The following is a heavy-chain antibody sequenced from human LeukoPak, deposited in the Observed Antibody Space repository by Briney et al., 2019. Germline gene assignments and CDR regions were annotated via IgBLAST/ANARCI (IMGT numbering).Heavy chain of an antibody. CDR2: IRYDGSNK. V-gene: IGHV3-30*02. Sequence: GGSLRLSCAASGFTFSSYGMDWVRQAPGKGLEWVAYIRYDGSNKNYADSVKGRFTISRDNSKNTLYLQMSSLRAEDTAVYYCAKAPELYSSSDYWGQGTLVTVSS. D-gene: IGHD6-6*01. CDR3: AKAPELYSSSDY. CDR1: GFTFSSYG. J-gene: IGHJ4*02.